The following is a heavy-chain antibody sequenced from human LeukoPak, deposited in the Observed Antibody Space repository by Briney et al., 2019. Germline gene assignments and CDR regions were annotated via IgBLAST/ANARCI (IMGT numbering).Heavy chain of an antibody. CDR3: AREASFEGTGHIFDY. J-gene: IGHJ4*02. V-gene: IGHV1-18*01. Sequence: ASVKVSCKASGYTFTSYGISWVRQAPGQGLEWMGWISAYNGNTNYAQKLQGRVTMTTDTSTSTAYMELRSLRSDDTAVYYCAREASFEGTGHIFDYWGQGTLATVSS. CDR2: ISAYNGNT. CDR1: GYTFTSYG. D-gene: IGHD3/OR15-3a*01.